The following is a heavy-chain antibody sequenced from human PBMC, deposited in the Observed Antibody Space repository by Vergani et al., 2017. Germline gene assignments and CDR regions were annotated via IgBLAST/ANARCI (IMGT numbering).Heavy chain of an antibody. D-gene: IGHD2-2*02. CDR2: ISSSGSTI. CDR3: AREPYCSSTSCYRVGDAFDI. Sequence: EVQLVESGGGLVQPGGSLRLSCAASGFTFSSYEMNWVRQAPGKGLEWVSYISSSGSTIYYADSVKGRLTISRDNAKNSLYLKMNSLRAEDTAVYYCAREPYCSSTSCYRVGDAFDIWGQGTMVTVSS. CDR1: GFTFSSYE. V-gene: IGHV3-48*03. J-gene: IGHJ3*02.